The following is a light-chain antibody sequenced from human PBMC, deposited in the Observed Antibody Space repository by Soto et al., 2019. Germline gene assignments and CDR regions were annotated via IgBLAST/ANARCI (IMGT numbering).Light chain of an antibody. CDR3: QQNNNWPPWT. V-gene: IGKV3-15*01. CDR2: GAS. CDR1: QSVGSN. Sequence: EIVMTQSPATLSVSPGERATLSCRASQSVGSNLAWYQQKPGQAPRLLIYGASTRATGIPARFSGSGSGTEFTLTINSLQSEDFAVYYCQQNNNWPPWTFGQGTKVEIK. J-gene: IGKJ1*01.